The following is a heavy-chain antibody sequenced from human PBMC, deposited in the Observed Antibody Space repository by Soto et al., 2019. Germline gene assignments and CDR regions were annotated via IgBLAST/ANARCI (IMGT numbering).Heavy chain of an antibody. J-gene: IGHJ4*02. CDR1: GFTFSSYA. D-gene: IGHD3-10*01. V-gene: IGHV3-23*01. CDR3: PKDSGHLRELLLEQYFDY. Sequence: EVQLLESGGGLVQPGGSLRLSCAASGFTFSSYAMSWVRQGPGKGLEWVSGISGSGGSIYYADSVTGLVTISRYNSKNTLYLQMHSLRAEDTAVYYCPKDSGHLRELLLEQYFDYCGQGILVTVSS. CDR2: ISGSGGSI.